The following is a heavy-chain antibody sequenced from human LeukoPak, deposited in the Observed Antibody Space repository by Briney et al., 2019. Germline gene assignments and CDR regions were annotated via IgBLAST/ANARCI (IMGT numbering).Heavy chain of an antibody. CDR3: ARSDVAVAPFDF. J-gene: IGHJ4*02. CDR1: GYTFISYY. V-gene: IGHV1-46*01. D-gene: IGHD6-19*01. Sequence: ASVKVSCKASGYTFISYYLHWVRQAPGQGLEWMGIINPSGGSTSYAQKFQGRVTMTRDTSTSTVYMELSSLRSEDTAVYYCARSDVAVAPFDFWGQGTLVTVSS. CDR2: INPSGGST.